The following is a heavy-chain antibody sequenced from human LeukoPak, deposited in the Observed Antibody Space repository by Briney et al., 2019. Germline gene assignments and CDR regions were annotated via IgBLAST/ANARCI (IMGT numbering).Heavy chain of an antibody. D-gene: IGHD3-9*01. CDR2: ISSSSSYI. J-gene: IGHJ4*02. V-gene: IGHV3-21*01. CDR1: GFTFSSYS. CDR3: ARGLEDYYDILTGGPTNYYFDY. Sequence: PGGSLRLSCAASGFTFSSYSMNWVPQAPGKGLEWVSSISSSSSYIYYADSVKGRFTISRDNAKNSLYLQMNSLRAEDTAVYYCARGLEDYYDILTGGPTNYYFDYWGQGTLVTVSS.